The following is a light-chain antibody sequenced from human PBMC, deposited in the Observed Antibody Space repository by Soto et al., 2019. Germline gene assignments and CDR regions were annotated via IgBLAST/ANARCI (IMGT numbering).Light chain of an antibody. Sequence: IELTQSPSSLSASVGDRVTITCRASQGISSYLAWYQQEPGKAPKLLIYAASTLQSGVPSRFSGSGSGTDFTLTISSLQPEDFATYYCQQLNSYPLTFGEGTKVDI. CDR1: QGISSY. CDR3: QQLNSYPLT. CDR2: AAS. V-gene: IGKV1-9*01. J-gene: IGKJ4*01.